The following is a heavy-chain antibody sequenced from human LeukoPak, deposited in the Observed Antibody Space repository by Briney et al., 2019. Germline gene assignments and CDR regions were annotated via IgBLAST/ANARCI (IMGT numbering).Heavy chain of an antibody. Sequence: PGGSLRLSCAASGFTFSNYGIHWVRQAPGKGLEWVAFIYYDGSSKYYADSVKGRFTISRDNSKNTVYLQMNSLRGEDTAVYYCARGVTTAPDAFDIWGQGTMVTVSS. CDR1: GFTFSNYG. CDR3: ARGVTTAPDAFDI. V-gene: IGHV3-30*19. J-gene: IGHJ3*02. D-gene: IGHD4-17*01. CDR2: IYYDGSSK.